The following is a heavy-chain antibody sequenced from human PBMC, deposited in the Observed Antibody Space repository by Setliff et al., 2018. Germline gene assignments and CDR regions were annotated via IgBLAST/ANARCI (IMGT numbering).Heavy chain of an antibody. J-gene: IGHJ4*02. V-gene: IGHV5-51*01. CDR3: ARSYCSGGSCYSELLY. D-gene: IGHD3-10*01. CDR2: IYPLDSDT. CDR1: GYSFTNYW. Sequence: PGESLKISCKGSGYSFTNYWIGWVRQMPGKGLEWMGIIYPLDSDTKYSPSFEGQVTISADKSTNTAYLEWTSLRASDTAIYYCARSYCSGGSCYSELLYWGQGTQVTVSS.